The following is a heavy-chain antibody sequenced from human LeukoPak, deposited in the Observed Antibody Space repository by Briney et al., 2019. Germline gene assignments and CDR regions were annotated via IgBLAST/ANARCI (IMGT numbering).Heavy chain of an antibody. D-gene: IGHD3-9*01. CDR2: IYHSGSP. CDR3: ARSLPGADPTFDFDY. J-gene: IGHJ4*02. CDR1: GGSISSNNW. Sequence: KASGTLSLTCAVSGGSISSNNWWGWVRQPPGKGLEWIGEIYHSGSPNYNPSLKSRVTISVDTSKNQFSLKLSSVTAADTAVYYCARSLPGADPTFDFDYWGQGTLVTVSS. V-gene: IGHV4-4*02.